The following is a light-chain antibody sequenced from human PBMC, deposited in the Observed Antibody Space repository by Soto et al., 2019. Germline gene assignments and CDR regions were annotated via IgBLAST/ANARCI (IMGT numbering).Light chain of an antibody. V-gene: IGKV3-20*01. Sequence: EIVLTQSPGTLSLSPGERATLSCRASQSVSSSYLAWYQQKPAQAPRLLIYGASSRATGIPDRFSGSGSGTDFTLTITRLEPEDFAVYYCQQYGSSPGTFGQGTKVDI. CDR2: GAS. J-gene: IGKJ1*01. CDR3: QQYGSSPGT. CDR1: QSVSSSY.